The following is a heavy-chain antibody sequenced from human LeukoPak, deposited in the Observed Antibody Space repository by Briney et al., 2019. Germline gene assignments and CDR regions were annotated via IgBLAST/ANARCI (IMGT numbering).Heavy chain of an antibody. V-gene: IGHV5-51*01. CDR3: ARHIRGYCSSTSCPWYFDY. Sequence: GESLKISCKGSGYSFTSYWIGWVRQMPGKGLEWMGIIYPGDSDTRYSPSFQGQVTISADKSISTAYLQWSSLKASDTAMYYRARHIRGYCSSTSCPWYFDYWGQGTLVTVSS. D-gene: IGHD2-2*01. CDR2: IYPGDSDT. CDR1: GYSFTSYW. J-gene: IGHJ4*02.